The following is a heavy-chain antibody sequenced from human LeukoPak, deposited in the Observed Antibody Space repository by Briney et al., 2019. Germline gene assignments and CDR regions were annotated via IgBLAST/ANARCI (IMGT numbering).Heavy chain of an antibody. D-gene: IGHD4-11*01. V-gene: IGHV4-34*01. Sequence: PSQTLSLTCAVYGGSFSGYYWSWIRQPPGKGLEWIGEINHSGSTNYNPSLKSRVTISVDTSKNQFSLKLSSVTAADTAVYYCARGPRSNYYFDYWGPGTLVTVSS. CDR2: INHSGST. J-gene: IGHJ4*02. CDR1: GGSFSGYY. CDR3: ARGPRSNYYFDY.